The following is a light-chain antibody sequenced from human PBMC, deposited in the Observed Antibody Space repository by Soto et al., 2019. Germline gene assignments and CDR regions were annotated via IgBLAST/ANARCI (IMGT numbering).Light chain of an antibody. V-gene: IGKV3-15*01. CDR1: QSVSSN. J-gene: IGKJ3*01. CDR3: QQYNNWPFT. CDR2: GAS. Sequence: EIVMTQSPATLSVSPGERATLSCRASQSVSSNLAWYQQKPGQAHRLLIYGASTRSTGIPARFSGSGSGTEFTLTISSLQSEDFAVYYCQQYNNWPFTFGPATKADIK.